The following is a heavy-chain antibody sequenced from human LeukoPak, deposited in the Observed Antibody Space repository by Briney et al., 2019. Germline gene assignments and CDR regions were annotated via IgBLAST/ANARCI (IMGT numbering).Heavy chain of an antibody. J-gene: IGHJ6*03. CDR3: GRDLGVGFCSSTGCNNLNMDV. Sequence: GGSLRLSCAASGFLVSPNYMSWVRQAPGKGLEWVSVIYSGDNTYYADSVKGRFTIYRDNSRDTLYLQMNSLRVEDTAVYYCGRDLGVGFCSSTGCNNLNMDVWGKGTTVTVSS. CDR2: IYSGDNT. V-gene: IGHV3-53*01. D-gene: IGHD2-2*01. CDR1: GFLVSPNY.